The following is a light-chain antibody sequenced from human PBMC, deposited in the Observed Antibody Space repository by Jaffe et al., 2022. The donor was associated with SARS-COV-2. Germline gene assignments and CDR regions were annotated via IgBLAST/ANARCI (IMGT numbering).Light chain of an antibody. CDR1: RTISSN. CDR3: QQYNNWPPLT. J-gene: IGKJ4*01. V-gene: IGKV3-15*01. CDR2: GAS. Sequence: EIVMTQSPATLSVSPGDRATLSCRASRTISSNLAWYQQKPGQAPRLLIYGASTRATAIPARFSGSGSGTEFTLTITSLQSEDFAVYYCQQYNNWPPLTFGGGTTVEIK.